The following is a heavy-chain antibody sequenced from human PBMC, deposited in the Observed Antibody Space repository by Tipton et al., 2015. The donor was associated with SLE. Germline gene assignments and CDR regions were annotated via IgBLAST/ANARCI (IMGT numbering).Heavy chain of an antibody. D-gene: IGHD6-6*01. CDR3: ARLVSSSCLDY. V-gene: IGHV4-39*07. J-gene: IGHJ4*02. CDR2: IYYTGIT. Sequence: TLSLTCTVSGGSIVSSSYYWGWIRQPPGKGLEWIGTIYYTGITYYNPSLKSRVTISLGTSTKQVSLRLNSATAADTAVYYCARLVSSSCLDYWGQGTVVTVSS. CDR1: GGSIVSSSYY.